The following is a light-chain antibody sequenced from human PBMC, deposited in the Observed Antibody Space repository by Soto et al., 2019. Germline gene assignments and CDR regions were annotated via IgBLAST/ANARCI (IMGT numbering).Light chain of an antibody. CDR2: GAS. CDR3: QQYNNWPPGLT. V-gene: IGKV3-15*01. J-gene: IGKJ4*01. CDR1: QSVSSN. Sequence: EIVMTQSPATLSVSPGERATLSSRASQSVSSNLAWYQQKPGQAPRLLIYGASTRATGIPARFSGSGSGTEFTLTISSLQSEDFAVYYCQQYNNWPPGLTFGGGTKVEIK.